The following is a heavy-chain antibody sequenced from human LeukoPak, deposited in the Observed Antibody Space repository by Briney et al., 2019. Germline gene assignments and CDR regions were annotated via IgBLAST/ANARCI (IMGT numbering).Heavy chain of an antibody. CDR1: GGSISSFY. J-gene: IGHJ4*02. CDR3: ARHDYSIHVRQ. V-gene: IGHV4-4*07. D-gene: IGHD5-12*01. CDR2: GFASGST. Sequence: PSETLSLDCTVSGGSISSFYWSWIRQPAGKGLEWIGRGFASGSTIYNPSLKSRVTISVDESKNQFSLELKSVTAADTAVYYCARHDYSIHVRQRGPGTLITVSS.